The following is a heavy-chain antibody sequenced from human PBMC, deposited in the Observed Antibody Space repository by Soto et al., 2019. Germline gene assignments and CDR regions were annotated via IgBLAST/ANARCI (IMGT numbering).Heavy chain of an antibody. D-gene: IGHD3-10*01. V-gene: IGHV3-23*01. J-gene: IGHJ4*02. CDR1: GFTFSNYV. CDR3: AKDLGYFGSGTYSTFDY. CDR2: ISGSGGNT. Sequence: ESGGGLVQPGGSLRLSCAASGFTFSNYVMNWVRQAPGKGLEWVSGISGSGGNTYYADSVKGRFTISRDNSKNTLYLQMNSLRAEDTAVYYCAKDLGYFGSGTYSTFDYWGQGTLVTVSS.